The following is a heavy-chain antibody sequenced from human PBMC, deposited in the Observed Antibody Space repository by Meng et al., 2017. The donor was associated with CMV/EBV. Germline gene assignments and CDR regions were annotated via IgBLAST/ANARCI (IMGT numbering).Heavy chain of an antibody. D-gene: IGHD3-3*01. CDR2: IIPILGIA. CDR3: ARATYYDFWSGYQGYFQH. CDR1: GGTFSSYT. J-gene: IGHJ1*01. V-gene: IGHV1-69*02. Sequence: SVKVSCKASGGTFSSYTISWVRQAPGQGLEWMGRIIPILGIANYAQKFQGRVTMTRDTSTSTVYMELSSLRSEDTAVYYCARATYYDFWSGYQGYFQHWGQGTLVTVSS.